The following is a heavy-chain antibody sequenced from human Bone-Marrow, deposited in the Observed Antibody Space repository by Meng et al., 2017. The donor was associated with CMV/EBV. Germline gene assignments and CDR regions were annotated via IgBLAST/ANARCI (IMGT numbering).Heavy chain of an antibody. J-gene: IGHJ6*02. CDR3: ARDKMYYDFWSGYSGYYYYGMDV. D-gene: IGHD3-3*01. V-gene: IGHV4-61*01. CDR1: GGSVSSGSYY. Sequence: SETLSLTCTVSGGSVSSGSYYWSWIRQPPGKGLEWIGYIYYSGSTNYNPSLKSRVTISVDTSKNQFSLKLSSVTAADTAVYYCARDKMYYDFWSGYSGYYYYGMDVWGQGTTVTVSS. CDR2: IYYSGST.